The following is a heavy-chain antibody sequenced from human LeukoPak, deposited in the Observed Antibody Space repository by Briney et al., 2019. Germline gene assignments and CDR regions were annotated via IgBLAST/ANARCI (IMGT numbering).Heavy chain of an antibody. J-gene: IGHJ4*02. CDR3: AREASGGAAFDY. CDR2: IYYSGST. V-gene: IGHV4-59*12. CDR1: GGSTSSYY. D-gene: IGHD3-16*01. Sequence: PSETLSLTCTVSGGSTSSYYWSWIRQPPGKGLEWIGYIYYSGSTDYNPSLKSRVTISIDTSKNHFSLNLSSVTAADTAVYYCAREASGGAAFDYWGQGTLVTVSS.